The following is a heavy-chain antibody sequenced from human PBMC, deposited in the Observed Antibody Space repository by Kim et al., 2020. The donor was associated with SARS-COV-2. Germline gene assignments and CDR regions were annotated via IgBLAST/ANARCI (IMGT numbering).Heavy chain of an antibody. CDR2: ISDFSTTT. J-gene: IGHJ3*02. Sequence: GGSLRLSCATFGFTLSLYSMNWVRQAPGKGLEWVSHISDFSTTTKYADSVKGRFTISRDNTKNSLYLQMNGLRAEDTAVYYCVRENYWAFDIWGQGTMVT. V-gene: IGHV3-48*04. CDR3: VRENYWAFDI. D-gene: IGHD1-7*01. CDR1: GFTLSLYS.